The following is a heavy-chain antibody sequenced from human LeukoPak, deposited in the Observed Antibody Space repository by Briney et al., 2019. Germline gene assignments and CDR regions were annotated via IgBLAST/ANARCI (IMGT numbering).Heavy chain of an antibody. CDR2: ISSSGSTI. CDR1: GFTFSSYE. CDR3: ASSLIITSQNIVHYFDY. Sequence: PGGPLRLSCAASGFTFSSYEMNWVRQAPGKGLEWVSYISSSGSTIYYADSVKGRFTISRDNAKNSLYLQMNSLRAEDTAVYYCASSLIITSQNIVHYFDYWGQGTLVTVSS. V-gene: IGHV3-48*03. D-gene: IGHD1-14*01. J-gene: IGHJ4*02.